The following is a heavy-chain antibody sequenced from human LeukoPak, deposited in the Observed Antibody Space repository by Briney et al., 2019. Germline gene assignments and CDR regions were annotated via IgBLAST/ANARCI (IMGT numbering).Heavy chain of an antibody. D-gene: IGHD2-15*01. Sequence: SGGSLRLSCAASGFTFSSYAMSWVRQAPGKGLEWVAVISYDGSNKYYADSVKGRFTISRDNSKNTLYLQMNSLRAEDTAVYYCAKAPPATGHYYGMDVWGQGTTVTVSS. V-gene: IGHV3-30*18. J-gene: IGHJ6*02. CDR1: GFTFSSYA. CDR2: ISYDGSNK. CDR3: AKAPPATGHYYGMDV.